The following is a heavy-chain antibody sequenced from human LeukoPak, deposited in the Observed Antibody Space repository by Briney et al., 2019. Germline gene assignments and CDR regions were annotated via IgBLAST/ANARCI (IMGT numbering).Heavy chain of an antibody. D-gene: IGHD1-1*01. V-gene: IGHV3-53*01. CDR1: GLTVSSNH. CDR3: ARGLVYLTGHFDC. J-gene: IGHJ4*02. CDR2: IYSGDST. Sequence: PGGSLRLSCAASGLTVSSNHMSWVRQAPGKGLEWVSAIYSGDSTYYADSVKGRFTISRDDSKRGVYLQMDSLRAEDTAVYYCARGLVYLTGHFDCWGQGTLVIVSS.